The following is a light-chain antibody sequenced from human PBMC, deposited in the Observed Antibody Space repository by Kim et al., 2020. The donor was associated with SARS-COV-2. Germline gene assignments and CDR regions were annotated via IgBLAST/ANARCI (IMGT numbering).Light chain of an antibody. V-gene: IGKV3-20*01. CDR1: HSVSSSY. CDR2: GAS. Sequence: VTPKDNATQSGRASHSVSSSYSAWYQKKRDPAPRLLICGASSGSTGIQDRIGGRWSGTDFTLTISRLEPEDFAVYYCQQYGSPPTFGQGTKLEI. CDR3: QQYGSPPT. J-gene: IGKJ2*01.